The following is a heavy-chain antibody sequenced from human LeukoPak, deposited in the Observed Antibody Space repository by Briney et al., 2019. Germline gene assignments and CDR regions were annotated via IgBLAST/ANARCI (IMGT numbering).Heavy chain of an antibody. J-gene: IGHJ4*02. CDR1: GSTFSSYA. D-gene: IGHD6-19*01. V-gene: IGHV3-53*01. Sequence: GGSLRLSCAASGSTFSSYAMSWVRQAPGKGLEWVSVIYSGGSTYYADSVKGRFTISRDNSKNTLYLQMNSLRAEDTAVYYCALHSGGWPQQFDYWGQGTLVTVSS. CDR2: IYSGGST. CDR3: ALHSGGWPQQFDY.